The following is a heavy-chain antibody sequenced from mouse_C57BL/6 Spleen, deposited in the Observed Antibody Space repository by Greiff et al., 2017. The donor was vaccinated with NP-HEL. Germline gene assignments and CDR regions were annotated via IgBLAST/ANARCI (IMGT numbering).Heavy chain of an antibody. V-gene: IGHV5-9-1*02. CDR2: ISSGGDYI. D-gene: IGHD2-4*01. Sequence: EVKLIESGEGLVEPGGVLKLSCAASGFTFSSYALSWVRQTPEKRLEWVGYISSGGDYIYYADTVKGRFTISRDNARNTLYLQMSSLKSEDTAMYYCTREEDYYYGVWGTGTTVTVSS. CDR3: TREEDYYYGV. CDR1: GFTFSSYA. J-gene: IGHJ1*03.